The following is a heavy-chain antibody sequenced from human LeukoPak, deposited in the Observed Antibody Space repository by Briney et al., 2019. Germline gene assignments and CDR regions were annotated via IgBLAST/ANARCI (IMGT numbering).Heavy chain of an antibody. D-gene: IGHD5-18*01. CDR3: AKDITTQHRDTAMVSAFDY. CDR2: ISGDGGSA. Sequence: PGGSLRLSCAASGFTFDDYAMHWVRQAPGKGLEWVSLISGDGGSAYYADSVKGRFTISRDNSKNSLYLQMNSLRTEDTALYYCAKDITTQHRDTAMVSAFDYWGQGTLVTVSS. J-gene: IGHJ4*02. CDR1: GFTFDDYA. V-gene: IGHV3-43*02.